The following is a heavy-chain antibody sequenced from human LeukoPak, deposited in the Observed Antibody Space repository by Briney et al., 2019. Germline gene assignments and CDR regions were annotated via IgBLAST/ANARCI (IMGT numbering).Heavy chain of an antibody. CDR3: AKDSLGSSSKNWFDP. Sequence: QPGGSLRLSCAASGFTFSSYGMHWVRQAPGKGLEWVAVIWYDGSNKYYADSVKGRFTISRDNSKNTPYLQMNSLRAEDTAVYYCAKDSLGSSSKNWFDPRGQGTLVTVSS. V-gene: IGHV3-33*06. CDR1: GFTFSSYG. J-gene: IGHJ5*02. D-gene: IGHD6-13*01. CDR2: IWYDGSNK.